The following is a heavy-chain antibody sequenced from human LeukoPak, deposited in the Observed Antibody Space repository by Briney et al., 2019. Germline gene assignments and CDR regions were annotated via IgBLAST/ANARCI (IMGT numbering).Heavy chain of an antibody. CDR2: ISSSSSYI. Sequence: GGSLRLSCAASGFTFSSYSMNWVRHAPGKGLEWVSSISSSSSYIYYADSVKGRFTISRDNATHSLYLQMNRLRAADTAVYYCARTRSSPNWFDPWGQGTLVTVSS. CDR3: ARTRSSPNWFDP. V-gene: IGHV3-21*01. CDR1: GFTFSSYS. D-gene: IGHD3-10*01. J-gene: IGHJ5*02.